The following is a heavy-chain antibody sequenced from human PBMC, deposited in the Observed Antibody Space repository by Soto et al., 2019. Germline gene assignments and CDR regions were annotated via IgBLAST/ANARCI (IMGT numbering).Heavy chain of an antibody. J-gene: IGHJ4*02. CDR2: IYSGGST. CDR1: GFTVSSNY. V-gene: IGHV3-53*01. D-gene: IGHD2-2*01. CDR3: ASYPFWGYCSSTSCPDY. Sequence: GGSLRLSCAASGFTVSSNYMSWVRQAPGKGLEWVSVIYSGGSTYYADSVKGRFTISRDNSKNTLYLQMNSLRAEDTAVYYCASYPFWGYCSSTSCPDYWGQGTLVTVSS.